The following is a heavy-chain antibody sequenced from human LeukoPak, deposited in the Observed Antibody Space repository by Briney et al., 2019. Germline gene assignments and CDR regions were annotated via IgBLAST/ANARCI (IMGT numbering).Heavy chain of an antibody. CDR2: IWYDGSNK. D-gene: IGHD3-10*01. J-gene: IGHJ4*02. V-gene: IGHV3-33*01. CDR3: ARDPFTYCYGSGSSADY. Sequence: GGSLRLSCAASGFTFSSYGMHWVRQAPGKGLEWVAVIWYDGSNKYYADSVKGRFTISRDNSKNTLYLQMNSLRAEDTAVYYCARDPFTYCYGSGSSADYWGQGTLVTVSS. CDR1: GFTFSSYG.